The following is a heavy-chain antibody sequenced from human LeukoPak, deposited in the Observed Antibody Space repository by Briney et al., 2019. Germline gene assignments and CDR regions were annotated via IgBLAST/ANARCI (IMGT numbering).Heavy chain of an antibody. CDR2: IKQDGSKK. D-gene: IGHD5-24*01. J-gene: IGHJ4*02. V-gene: IGHV3-7*04. Sequence: GGSLRLSCVASGFPFSSYWMIWVRQAPGKGLECVANIKQDGSKKSYVDSVKGRFTISRDNAKNSLYLQMNSLRVEDTAIYYCTRVGYIDEGIDYWGQGTLVTVSS. CDR3: TRVGYIDEGIDY. CDR1: GFPFSSYW.